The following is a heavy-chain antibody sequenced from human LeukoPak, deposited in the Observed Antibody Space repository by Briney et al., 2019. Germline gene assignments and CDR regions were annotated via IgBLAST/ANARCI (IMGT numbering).Heavy chain of an antibody. CDR3: ARESDSSGYDGAFDI. D-gene: IGHD3-22*01. CDR2: IYYSGST. J-gene: IGHJ3*02. CDR1: GGSISSGGYY. Sequence: SETLSLTCTVSGGSISSGGYYWSWIRQHPGKGLEWIGYIYYSGSTYYNPSLKGRVTISVDTSKNQFSLKLSSVTAADTAVYYCARESDSSGYDGAFDIWGQGTMVTVSS. V-gene: IGHV4-31*03.